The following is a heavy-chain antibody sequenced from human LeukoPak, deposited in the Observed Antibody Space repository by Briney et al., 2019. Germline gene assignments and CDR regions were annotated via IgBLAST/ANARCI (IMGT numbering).Heavy chain of an antibody. J-gene: IGHJ4*02. CDR3: VRDTRSYDTSGYYHFDY. CDR1: GASITSYY. V-gene: IGHV4-59*01. Sequence: SETLSLTCTVSGASITSYYWNWIRQPPGKGLEWIGYIHYSGSTNYNPSLKSRVTISVDTSKKQYSLILTSVTAADVAVYYCVRDTRSYDTSGYYHFDYWGQGTLVTVYS. CDR2: IHYSGST. D-gene: IGHD3-22*01.